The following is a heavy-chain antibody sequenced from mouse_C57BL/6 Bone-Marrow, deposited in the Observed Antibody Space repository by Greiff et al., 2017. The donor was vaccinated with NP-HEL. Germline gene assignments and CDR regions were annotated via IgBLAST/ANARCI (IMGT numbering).Heavy chain of an antibody. Sequence: QVQLQQPGAELVKPGASVKLSCKASGYTFTSYWMHWVKQRPGQGLEWIGMIHPNSGSTNYNEKFKSKATLTVDKSSSTAYMQLSSLTSEDSAVYYCARGGYDYYWYFDVWGTGTTVTVSS. CDR3: ARGGYDYYWYFDV. D-gene: IGHD2-4*01. CDR1: GYTFTSYW. V-gene: IGHV1-64*01. J-gene: IGHJ1*03. CDR2: IHPNSGST.